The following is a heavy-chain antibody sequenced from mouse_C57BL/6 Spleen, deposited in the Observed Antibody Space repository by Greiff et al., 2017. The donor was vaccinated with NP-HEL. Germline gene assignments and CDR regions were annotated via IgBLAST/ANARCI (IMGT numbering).Heavy chain of an antibody. CDR1: GYTFTSYW. CDR3: ARTLRKLRPLDY. V-gene: IGHV1-55*01. D-gene: IGHD3-2*02. CDR2: IYPGSGST. J-gene: IGHJ2*01. Sequence: QVQLQQPGAELVKPGASVKMSCKASGYTFTSYWITWVKQRPGQGLEWIGDIYPGSGSTNYNEKFKSKATLTVDTSSSTAYMQLRSLTSEDSAVYYCARTLRKLRPLDYWGQGTTLTVSS.